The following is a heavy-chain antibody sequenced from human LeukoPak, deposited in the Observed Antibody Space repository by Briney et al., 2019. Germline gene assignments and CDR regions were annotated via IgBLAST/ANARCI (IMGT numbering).Heavy chain of an antibody. D-gene: IGHD3-10*01. CDR2: ISSNGGST. CDR1: GFTLSSYA. CDR3: ARARSFFSYMDV. V-gene: IGHV3-64*01. J-gene: IGHJ6*03. Sequence: GGSLRLSCAASGFTLSSYAMHWVRQAPGKGLEYVSAISSNGGSTYYANSVKGRFTISRDNSKNTLYLQMGSLRVEDMAVYYCARARSFFSYMDVWGKGTTVTISS.